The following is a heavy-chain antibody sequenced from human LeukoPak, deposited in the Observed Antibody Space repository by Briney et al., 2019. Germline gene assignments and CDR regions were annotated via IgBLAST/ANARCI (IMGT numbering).Heavy chain of an antibody. CDR3: ARTHYDILTGYSDAFDI. V-gene: IGHV4-38-2*02. D-gene: IGHD3-9*01. J-gene: IGHJ3*02. Sequence: SETLSLTCTVSGFSISNGYYWGWIRQPPGKGLEWIGNIYHSGSTYYNPSLKSRVTISVDTSKNQFSLKLSSVTAADTAVYYCARTHYDILTGYSDAFDIWGQGTVVTVSS. CDR2: IYHSGST. CDR1: GFSISNGYY.